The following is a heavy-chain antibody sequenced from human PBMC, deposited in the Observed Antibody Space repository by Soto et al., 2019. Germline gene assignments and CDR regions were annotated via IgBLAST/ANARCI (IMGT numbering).Heavy chain of an antibody. CDR3: ARAVAVPADFDY. Sequence: ASVKVSCKASGYTFTNYGISWVRQAPGQGLEWMGWISAYNGNRDYAQKFQGRVTMTTDTSTSTAHMDLRSLRSEDTAVYYCARAVAVPADFDYWGQGTLVTVSS. D-gene: IGHD6-19*01. CDR2: ISAYNGNR. V-gene: IGHV1-18*01. CDR1: GYTFTNYG. J-gene: IGHJ4*02.